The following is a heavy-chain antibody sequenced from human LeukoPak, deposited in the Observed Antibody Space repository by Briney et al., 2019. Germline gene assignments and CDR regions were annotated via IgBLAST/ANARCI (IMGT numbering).Heavy chain of an antibody. Sequence: SETLSLTCTVSGGSISSSSYYWGWIRQPPGKGLEWIGSIYYSGSTYYNPSLKSRVTMSVDTSKNQLSLKLSSVTAADTAVYYCARDFGSYPTYYFDYWGQGTLVTVSS. D-gene: IGHD1-26*01. V-gene: IGHV4-39*07. CDR2: IYYSGST. CDR1: GGSISSSSYY. CDR3: ARDFGSYPTYYFDY. J-gene: IGHJ4*02.